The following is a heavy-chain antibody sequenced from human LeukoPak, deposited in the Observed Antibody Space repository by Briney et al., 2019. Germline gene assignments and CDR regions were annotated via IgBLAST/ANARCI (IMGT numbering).Heavy chain of an antibody. CDR3: ARGAGDSRGFQLDY. CDR2: IIPILGIA. V-gene: IGHV1-69*04. J-gene: IGHJ4*02. CDR1: GGTFSSYA. D-gene: IGHD3-22*01. Sequence: RASVKVSCKASGGTFSSYAISWVRQAPGQGLEWMGRIIPILGIANYAQKFQGRVTITADKSTSTAYMELSRLRSDDTAVYYCARGAGDSRGFQLDYWGQGTLVTVSS.